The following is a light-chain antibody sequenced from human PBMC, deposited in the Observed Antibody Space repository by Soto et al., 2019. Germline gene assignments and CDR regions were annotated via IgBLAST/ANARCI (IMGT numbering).Light chain of an antibody. CDR2: AAS. Sequence: DIQMTQSPSSLSASVGDRVTITCRASQSISSYLNWYQQKPGKAPKLLIYAASSLQSGVPSRFSGSGSGTDFTLTISSLQPEDFSSYYCQQSYSTPWPITFGQGTRLEIK. CDR3: QQSYSTPWPIT. CDR1: QSISSY. J-gene: IGKJ5*01. V-gene: IGKV1-39*01.